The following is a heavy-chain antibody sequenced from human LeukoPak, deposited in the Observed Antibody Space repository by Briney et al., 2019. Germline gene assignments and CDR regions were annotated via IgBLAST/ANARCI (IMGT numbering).Heavy chain of an antibody. CDR2: ISAYNGNT. J-gene: IGHJ6*02. D-gene: IGHD3-3*01. Sequence: ASVKVSCKASDYTFTSYGISLVRQAPGQGLEWMGWISAYNGNTNYAQKLQGRVTMTTDTSTSTAYMELRSLRSDDTAVYYCARDLDKPPYYDFWSGFRDEGMDVWGQGTTVTVSS. CDR3: ARDLDKPPYYDFWSGFRDEGMDV. CDR1: DYTFTSYG. V-gene: IGHV1-18*01.